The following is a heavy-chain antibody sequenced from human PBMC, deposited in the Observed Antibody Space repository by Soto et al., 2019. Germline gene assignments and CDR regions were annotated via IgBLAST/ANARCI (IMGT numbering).Heavy chain of an antibody. D-gene: IGHD3-10*01. V-gene: IGHV3-66*01. CDR1: GFTVSSNY. CDR3: AREGSGAMVRPPGAFDI. CDR2: IYSGGST. Sequence: GGSLRLSCAASGFTVSSNYMSWVRQAPGKGLEWVSVIYSGGSTYYADSVKGRFTISIDNSKNTLYLQMNSLRAEDTAVYYCAREGSGAMVRPPGAFDIWGQGTMVTVSS. J-gene: IGHJ3*02.